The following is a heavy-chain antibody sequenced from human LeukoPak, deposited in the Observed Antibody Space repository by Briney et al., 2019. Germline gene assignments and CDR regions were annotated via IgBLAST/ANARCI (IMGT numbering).Heavy chain of an antibody. D-gene: IGHD6-13*01. CDR1: GGSTSRSTYY. CDR3: ARGAKVAAAGTHPPGLSDFDY. V-gene: IGHV4-39*02. CDR2: IYHSGST. J-gene: IGHJ4*02. Sequence: KSSETLSLTCIVSGGSTSRSTYYWGWIRQPPGKGLEWIGSIYHSGSTKYNSSLKSRVTIAVDTSKNHFSLKLSSVTAADTAVYYCARGAKVAAAGTHPPGLSDFDYWGQGTLVTVSS.